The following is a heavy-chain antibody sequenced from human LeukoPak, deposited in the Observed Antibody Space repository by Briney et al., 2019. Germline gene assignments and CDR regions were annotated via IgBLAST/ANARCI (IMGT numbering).Heavy chain of an antibody. CDR1: GYDFTKYW. CDR2: IYPGDSET. CDR3: ARPGTHASWSGGSSYWYFDL. D-gene: IGHD3-3*01. Sequence: GESLKISCKASGYDFTKYWIGWVRQMPGKGLEWMGIIYPGDSETRYSPSFQGQVTLSADKSTSTAYLQWSSLKASDTAIYYCARPGTHASWSGGSSYWYFDLWGRGTLVTVPS. J-gene: IGHJ2*01. V-gene: IGHV5-51*01.